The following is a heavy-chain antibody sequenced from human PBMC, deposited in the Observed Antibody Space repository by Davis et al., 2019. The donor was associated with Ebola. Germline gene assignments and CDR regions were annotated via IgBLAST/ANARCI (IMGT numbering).Heavy chain of an antibody. CDR1: GFTLSSYW. Sequence: GESLKISCAASGFTLSSYWMSWVRQAPGKGLQWVANINQDGSEKNYVDSVKGRFTISRDNSQNTVHLQMNSLRVEDTALYYCARGDGYNFWGFWGQGTLVTVSS. J-gene: IGHJ4*02. V-gene: IGHV3-7*01. CDR2: INQDGSEK. CDR3: ARGDGYNFWGF. D-gene: IGHD5-24*01.